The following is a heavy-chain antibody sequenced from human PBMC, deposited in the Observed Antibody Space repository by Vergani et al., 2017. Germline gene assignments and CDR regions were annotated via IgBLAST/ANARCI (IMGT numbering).Heavy chain of an antibody. Sequence: QVQLVQSGAEVKKPGSSVKVSCKASGGTFSSYAISWVRQAPGQGLEWMGGIIPIFGTANYAQKFQGRVTMTRDTSTSTVYMELSSLRSEDTAVYYCARGGTNWNYAPREYYFDYWGQGTLVTVSS. CDR3: ARGGTNWNYAPREYYFDY. CDR1: GGTFSSYA. D-gene: IGHD1-7*01. V-gene: IGHV1-69*06. CDR2: IIPIFGTA. J-gene: IGHJ4*02.